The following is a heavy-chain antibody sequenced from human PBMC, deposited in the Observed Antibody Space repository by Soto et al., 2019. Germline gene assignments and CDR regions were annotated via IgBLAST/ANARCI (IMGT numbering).Heavy chain of an antibody. CDR2: IIPILGIA. V-gene: IGHV1-69*02. J-gene: IGHJ2*01. CDR1: GGTFSSYT. Sequence: QVQLVQSGAEVKKPGSSVKVSCKASGGTFSSYTISWVRQAPGQGLEWMGRIIPILGIANYAQKFQGRVTFTADKSTSTAYMELSSLRSEDTAVYYCASDTPGSGWLLRYFDLWGRGTLVTVSS. CDR3: ASDTPGSGWLLRYFDL. D-gene: IGHD6-19*01.